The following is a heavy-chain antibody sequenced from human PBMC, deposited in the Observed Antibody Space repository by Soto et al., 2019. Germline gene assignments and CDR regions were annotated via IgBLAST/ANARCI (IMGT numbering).Heavy chain of an antibody. V-gene: IGHV4-59*11. Sequence: SETLSLTCSVSDGSISGLYWTWVRQSPGKGLEWIGWIYSSGTTNYNPSLKSRVTISVDTAKNQFSLKLSSVTAADTAVYYCARGNSSGRGDAFDIWGQGTMVTVSS. CDR1: DGSISGLY. D-gene: IGHD6-19*01. CDR2: IYSSGTT. CDR3: ARGNSSGRGDAFDI. J-gene: IGHJ3*02.